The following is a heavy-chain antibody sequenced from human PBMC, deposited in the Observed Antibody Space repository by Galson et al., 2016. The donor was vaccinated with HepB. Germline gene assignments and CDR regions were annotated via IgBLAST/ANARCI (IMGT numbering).Heavy chain of an antibody. CDR3: ARDRVVDASGDYPDALDF. CDR2: ISHDGSNQ. V-gene: IGHV3-30-3*01. D-gene: IGHD2-8*02. CDR1: GYTFSFYA. J-gene: IGHJ3*01. Sequence: SLRLSCAASGYTFSFYAIHWVRQAPGKGLEWVAVISHDGSNQNYAGTVKGRFTITRENSKKEVYLQMTNLRVEATAVYYCARDRVVDASGDYPDALDFWGRGTMVTVAS.